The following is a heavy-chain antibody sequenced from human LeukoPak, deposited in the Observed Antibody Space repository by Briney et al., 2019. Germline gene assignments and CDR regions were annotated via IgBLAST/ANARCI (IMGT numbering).Heavy chain of an antibody. J-gene: IGHJ6*03. CDR3: ARTTEGGYTYGYFYYYYMDV. CDR2: IYPSGVT. V-gene: IGHV4-38-2*02. CDR1: GYSFNSAYY. D-gene: IGHD5-18*01. Sequence: SETLSLTCTVSGYSFNSAYYWAWIRQSPGKGLEWLGTIYPSGVTSYNPSLKSRVTISVDTSKNQFSLKLTSVTAADTAVYYCARTTEGGYTYGYFYYYYMDVWGKGTTVTISS.